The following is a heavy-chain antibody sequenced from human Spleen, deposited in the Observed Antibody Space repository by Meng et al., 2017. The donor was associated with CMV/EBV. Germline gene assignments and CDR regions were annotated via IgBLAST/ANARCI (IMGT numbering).Heavy chain of an antibody. CDR3: ARRSGWPSRGYWYFDL. J-gene: IGHJ2*01. CDR2: INPNSGGT. CDR1: GYTFTGYY. D-gene: IGHD6-19*01. Sequence: QVRLVQSGAEVKKPGASVKVSCKASGYTFTGYYMHWVRQAPGQGLEWMGWINPNSGGTNYAQKFQGRVTMTRDTSISTAYMELSRLRSDDTAVYYCARRSGWPSRGYWYFDLWGRGTLVTVSS. V-gene: IGHV1-2*02.